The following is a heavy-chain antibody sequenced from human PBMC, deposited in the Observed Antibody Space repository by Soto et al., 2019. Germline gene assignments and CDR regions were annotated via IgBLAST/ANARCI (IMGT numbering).Heavy chain of an antibody. CDR3: ARRYDFWSGYLYYYYMDV. D-gene: IGHD3-3*01. J-gene: IGHJ6*03. CDR2: IYYSGST. Sequence: PPETFSLTCTVSGGSISSSSYYWGWIRQPPGKGLEWIGSIYYSGSTYYNPSLKSRVTISVDTSKNQFSLKLSSVTAADTAVYYCARRYDFWSGYLYYYYMDVWGKGTTVT. CDR1: GGSISSSSYY. V-gene: IGHV4-39*01.